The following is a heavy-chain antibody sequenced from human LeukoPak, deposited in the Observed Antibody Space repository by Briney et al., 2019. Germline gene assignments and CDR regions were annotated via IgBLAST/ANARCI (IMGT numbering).Heavy chain of an antibody. CDR2: IRSKANSYAT. CDR3: ARGYNWNYFDY. J-gene: IGHJ4*02. CDR1: GFTFSGSA. D-gene: IGHD1-1*01. V-gene: IGHV3-73*01. Sequence: PGGSLRLSCAASGFTFSGSAMHWVRQASGKGLEWVGRIRSKANSYATAYAASVKGRFTISRDDSKNTAYLQMNSLKTEDTAVYYCARGYNWNYFDYWGQGTLVTVSS.